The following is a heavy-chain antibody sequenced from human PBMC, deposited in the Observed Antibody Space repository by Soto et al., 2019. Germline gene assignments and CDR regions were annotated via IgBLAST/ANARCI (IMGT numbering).Heavy chain of an antibody. Sequence: QLQLQESASGLVKPSQTLSLTCGVSGDSISSGGYSWNWIRQPPGKGLEWIGYIYHSGFTLYNPSLTSRVTMSVDKSKNPFSLKLSSVTAADTAVYYCARDRRDGWTVDYGGQGSLVTVSS. CDR3: ARDRRDGWTVDY. CDR1: GDSISSGGYS. V-gene: IGHV4-30-2*01. J-gene: IGHJ4*02. D-gene: IGHD6-19*01. CDR2: IYHSGFT.